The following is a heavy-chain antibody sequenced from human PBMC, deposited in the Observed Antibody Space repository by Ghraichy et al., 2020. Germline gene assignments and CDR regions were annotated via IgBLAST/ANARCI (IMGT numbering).Heavy chain of an antibody. CDR2: ISGSGGST. Sequence: GSLRLSCAASGFTFSSYAMSWVRQAPGKGLEWVSGISGSGGSTYYADSVKGRFTISRDNSKTTLYLQMNSLRVEDTAVYYCAKGTTVVTPKTLDYWGQGTLVTVSS. D-gene: IGHD4-23*01. J-gene: IGHJ4*02. CDR1: GFTFSSYA. V-gene: IGHV3-23*01. CDR3: AKGTTVVTPKTLDY.